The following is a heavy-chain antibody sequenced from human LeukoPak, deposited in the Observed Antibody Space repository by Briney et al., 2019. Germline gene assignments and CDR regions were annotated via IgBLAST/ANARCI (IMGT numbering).Heavy chain of an antibody. CDR1: GFTLSTYD. V-gene: IGHV3-23*01. D-gene: IGHD2-15*01. CDR3: AKAVPTATHY. CDR2: ISHSGIIA. J-gene: IGHJ4*02. Sequence: GGSLRLSRAASGFTLSTYDMSWVRQAPGKGLEWVSFISHSGIIANYADSVKGRFTISRDNSKNTLYLQMNSLRLEDTAVYYCAKAVPTATHYWGQGTLVTVSS.